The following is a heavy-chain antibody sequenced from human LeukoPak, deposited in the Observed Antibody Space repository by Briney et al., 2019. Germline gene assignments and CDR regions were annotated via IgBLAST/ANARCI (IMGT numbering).Heavy chain of an antibody. V-gene: IGHV3-33*01. CDR2: IWYDGRNK. D-gene: IGHD3-9*01. J-gene: IGHJ3*02. CDR3: ARGGDILTGYYVDAFDI. CDR1: GFTFSSYG. Sequence: GGSLRLSCAASGFTFSSYGMHWVRQAPGKGLEWVAVIWYDGRNKYYADSVKGRFTISRDNSKNTLYLQMNSLRAEDTAVYYCARGGDILTGYYVDAFDIWGQGTMVTVSS.